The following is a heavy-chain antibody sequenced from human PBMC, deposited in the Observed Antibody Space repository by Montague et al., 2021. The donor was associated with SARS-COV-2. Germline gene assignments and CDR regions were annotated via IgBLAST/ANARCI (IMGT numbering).Heavy chain of an antibody. J-gene: IGHJ3*01. CDR1: GGSINSGGYS. CDR2: ILHSGST. CDR3: ARAASPRGAFDV. D-gene: IGHD3-10*01. V-gene: IGHV4-30-2*06. Sequence: TLSLTCAVSGGSINSGGYSWSWIRQSPGKGLEWIGYILHSGSTYYNPSLWSRVTISVDRSKSQFSLNLTSMTAADTAVYFCARAASPRGAFDVWGQGIVVTVSS.